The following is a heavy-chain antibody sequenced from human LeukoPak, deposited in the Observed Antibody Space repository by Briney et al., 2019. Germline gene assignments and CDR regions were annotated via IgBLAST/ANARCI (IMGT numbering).Heavy chain of an antibody. Sequence: SETLSLTCTVSGGSISSYYWSWIRQPPGKGLEWIGYIYYSGSTNYNPSLKSRVTISVDTSKNQFSLKLSSVTAADTAVYYCAREHSSLLAGEYFDYWGQGTLVTVSS. V-gene: IGHV4-59*01. CDR1: GGSISSYY. CDR2: IYYSGST. J-gene: IGHJ4*02. D-gene: IGHD6-19*01. CDR3: AREHSSLLAGEYFDY.